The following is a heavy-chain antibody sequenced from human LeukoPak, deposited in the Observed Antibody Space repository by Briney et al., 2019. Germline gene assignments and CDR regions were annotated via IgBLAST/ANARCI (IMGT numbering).Heavy chain of an antibody. CDR1: GFIFSRFW. V-gene: IGHV3-7*01. CDR3: APWTAELNS. Sequence: PGGSLRLSCAASGFIFSRFWMSWLRQAPGKGLEWVAHMNEAGSDKYYVDSVKGRFTISRDNAKNSVYLQMNSLRAEDTAVYYCAPWTAELNSWGQGALVTVSS. CDR2: MNEAGSDK. J-gene: IGHJ5*02. D-gene: IGHD1-26*01.